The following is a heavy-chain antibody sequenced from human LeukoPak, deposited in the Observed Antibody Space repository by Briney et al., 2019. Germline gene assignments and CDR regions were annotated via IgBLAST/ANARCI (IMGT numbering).Heavy chain of an antibody. CDR2: ISAYNGNT. CDR1: GYTFTSYG. J-gene: IGHJ4*02. V-gene: IGHV1-18*01. Sequence: GASVKVSCKASGYTFTSYGISWVRQAPGQGLEWMGWISAYNGNTNYAQKLQGRVTMTTDTSTSTAYMELRSLRSDDTAVYYCARDPSYYVSGSYRSYYFDYWGQGTLVTVSS. D-gene: IGHD3-10*01. CDR3: ARDPSYYVSGSYRSYYFDY.